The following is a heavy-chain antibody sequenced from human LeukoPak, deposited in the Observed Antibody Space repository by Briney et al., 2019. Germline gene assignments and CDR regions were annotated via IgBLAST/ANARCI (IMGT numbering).Heavy chain of an antibody. CDR2: FSGSRGST. CDR1: GFTFSSYA. D-gene: IGHD3-22*01. Sequence: GGSLRPSCGASGFTFSSYAMSWVREAPGKGLEWVSAFSGSRGSTYYADSVKGRFTISRDNSKNTLYLQMNSLRAEDTAVYYCAKVRPTHYYDSSGNYYNPYYYGMDVWGQGTTVTVSS. J-gene: IGHJ6*02. CDR3: AKVRPTHYYDSSGNYYNPYYYGMDV. V-gene: IGHV3-23*01.